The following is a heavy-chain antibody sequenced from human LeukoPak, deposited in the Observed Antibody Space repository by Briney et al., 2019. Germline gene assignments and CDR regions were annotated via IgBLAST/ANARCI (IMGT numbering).Heavy chain of an antibody. CDR2: IGSSGDGAI. J-gene: IGHJ5*01. D-gene: IGHD2-15*01. V-gene: IGHV3-48*02. CDR3: ARGVGYCSGGRCYNWFDS. CDR1: GFTFSIFS. Sequence: TGGSLRLSCAASGFTFSIFSMNWVRQTPGKGLEWLSYIGSSGDGAIFYRDSVKGRFTVSRDNVKNSLYLQMDSLRDEDTAVYYCARGVGYCSGGRCYNWFDSWGQGTLVTVSS.